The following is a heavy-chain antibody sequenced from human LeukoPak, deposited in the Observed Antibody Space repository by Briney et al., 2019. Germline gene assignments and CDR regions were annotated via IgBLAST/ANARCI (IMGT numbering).Heavy chain of an antibody. CDR1: GYTFTGYY. Sequence: ASVKVSCKASGYTFTGYYMHWVRQAPGQRLEWMGWINPNSGDTNFAQKFQGRVTMTRDTSISTAYMELSRLRSDDTAVYYCASSIAVAGTGFDYWGQGTLVTVSS. J-gene: IGHJ4*02. V-gene: IGHV1-2*02. CDR2: INPNSGDT. D-gene: IGHD6-19*01. CDR3: ASSIAVAGTGFDY.